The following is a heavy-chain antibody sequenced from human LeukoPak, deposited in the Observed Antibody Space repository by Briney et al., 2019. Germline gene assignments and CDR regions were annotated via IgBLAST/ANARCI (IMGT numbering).Heavy chain of an antibody. Sequence: SETLSLTCTVSGGSISSSSYYWGWIRQPPGKGLEWIGSIYYSGSTYYNPSLKSRVTISVDTSKNQFSLKVGSATAADTAVYYCARTTEDCSSTSCYQYWFDPWGQGTLVTVSS. CDR3: ARTTEDCSSTSCYQYWFDP. CDR2: IYYSGST. D-gene: IGHD2-2*01. J-gene: IGHJ5*02. CDR1: GGSISSSSYY. V-gene: IGHV4-39*07.